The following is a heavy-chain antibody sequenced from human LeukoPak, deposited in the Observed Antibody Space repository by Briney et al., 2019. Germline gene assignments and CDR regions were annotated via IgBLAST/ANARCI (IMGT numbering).Heavy chain of an antibody. CDR2: IYYSGST. CDR1: GGSISSSSYY. J-gene: IGHJ4*02. V-gene: IGHV4-39*07. Sequence: MTSETLSLTCTVSGGSISSSSYYWGWIRQPPGKGLEWIGSIYYSGSTYYNPSLKSRVTISVDTSKNQFSLKLSSVTAADTAVYYCARTENGDYVDYWGQGTLVTVSS. CDR3: ARTENGDYVDY. D-gene: IGHD4-17*01.